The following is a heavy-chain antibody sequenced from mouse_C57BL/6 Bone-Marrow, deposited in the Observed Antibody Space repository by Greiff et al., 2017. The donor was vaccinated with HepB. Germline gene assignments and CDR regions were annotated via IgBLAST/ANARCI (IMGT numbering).Heavy chain of an antibody. CDR1: GYTFTSYG. J-gene: IGHJ3*01. CDR2: IYPRSGNT. V-gene: IGHV1-81*01. CDR3: ARDPPDYYGSSPFAD. Sequence: QVQLQQSGAELARPGASVKLSGKASGYTFTSYGISWVKQRTGQGLEWIGEIYPRSGNTYYTETFKGKATLTADKSSSTAYMELRSLTSEDSAVYFCARDPPDYYGSSPFADWGQGTLVTVSA. D-gene: IGHD1-1*01.